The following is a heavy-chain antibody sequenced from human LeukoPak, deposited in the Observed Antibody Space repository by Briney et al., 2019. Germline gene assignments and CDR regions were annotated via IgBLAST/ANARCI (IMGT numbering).Heavy chain of an antibody. CDR2: INSDGSST. Sequence: GRSLRLSCAASGFTFSSYWMHWVRQAPGKGLVWVSRINSDGSSTSYADSVKGRFTISRDNAKNTLYLQMNSLRAEDTAVYYCARSFGYSSSWYYLSNYYYYYYGMDVWGQGTTVTVSS. J-gene: IGHJ6*02. D-gene: IGHD6-13*01. V-gene: IGHV3-74*01. CDR3: ARSFGYSSSWYYLSNYYYYYYGMDV. CDR1: GFTFSSYW.